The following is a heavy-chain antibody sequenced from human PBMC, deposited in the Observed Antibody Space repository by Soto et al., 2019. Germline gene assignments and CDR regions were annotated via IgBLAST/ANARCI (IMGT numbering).Heavy chain of an antibody. V-gene: IGHV3-48*02. D-gene: IGHD3-3*01. CDR3: ARDRLEYMYGNSMDV. CDR1: GFTLSSYS. J-gene: IGHJ6*02. CDR2: ISRSSTTTI. Sequence: PGGSLRLSCAASGFTLSSYSLNWVRQAPGKGLELISYISRSSTTTIYYADSVKGRFTISRDKAKNSLYLQMNSLRDEDTAVYYCARDRLEYMYGNSMDVWGQGTTVTVSS.